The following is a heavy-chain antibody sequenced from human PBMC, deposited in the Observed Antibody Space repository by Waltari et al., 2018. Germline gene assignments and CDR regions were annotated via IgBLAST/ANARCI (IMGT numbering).Heavy chain of an antibody. CDR2: IYYSGST. J-gene: IGHJ3*02. V-gene: IGHV4-59*01. Sequence: QVQLQESGPGLVKPSETLSLTCPVSGGSISSYYWSWIRQPPGKGLEWIGYIYYSGSTNYNPSLKSRVTISVDTSKNQFSLKLSSVTAADTAVYYCAREFRWDSSRAFDIWGQGTMVTVSS. CDR1: GGSISSYY. D-gene: IGHD1-26*01. CDR3: AREFRWDSSRAFDI.